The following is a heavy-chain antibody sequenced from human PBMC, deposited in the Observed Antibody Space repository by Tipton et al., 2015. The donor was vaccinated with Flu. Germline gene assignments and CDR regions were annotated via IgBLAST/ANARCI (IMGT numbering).Heavy chain of an antibody. CDR3: ARHGGYNYGFPRYFDL. J-gene: IGHJ2*01. V-gene: IGHV4-34*01. D-gene: IGHD5-18*01. CDR1: GGSFTDYY. CDR2: INHSGSS. Sequence: TLSLTCAVYGGSFTDYYWSGIRQPPGKGLEWIGGINHSGSSNYNPSLKSRVTISVDTSKNQFSLTLSSVTAADTAIYYCARHGGYNYGFPRYFDLWGRGTLVTVTS.